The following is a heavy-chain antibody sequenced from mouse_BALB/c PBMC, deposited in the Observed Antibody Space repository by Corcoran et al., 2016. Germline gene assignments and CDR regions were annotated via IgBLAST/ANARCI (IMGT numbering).Heavy chain of an antibody. D-gene: IGHD2-10*02. V-gene: IGHV14-3*02. CDR3: ASQYGNYDFDY. J-gene: IGHJ2*01. Sequence: EVQLQQYGAGLVKPGAKVKLSCTASGFNLKDTFMHCVKQRPAQGLEWIGRIDPANGNTTYDPKFQVKATITADTSSNTAYLQLSSLTSEDTSVYYCASQYGNYDFDYWGQGTTLTVSS. CDR1: GFNLKDTF. CDR2: IDPANGNT.